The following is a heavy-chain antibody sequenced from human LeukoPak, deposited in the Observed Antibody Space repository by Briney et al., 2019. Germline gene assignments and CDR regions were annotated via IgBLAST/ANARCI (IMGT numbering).Heavy chain of an antibody. Sequence: SETLSPTCTVSGGSISSYYWSWIRQPPGKGLEWIGYIYCSGSTNYNPSLKSRVTISVDTSKNQFSLKLSSVTAADTAVYYCARVGSSSSDFDYWGQGTLITVSS. V-gene: IGHV4-59*01. D-gene: IGHD6-6*01. CDR2: IYCSGST. CDR1: GGSISSYY. J-gene: IGHJ4*02. CDR3: ARVGSSSSDFDY.